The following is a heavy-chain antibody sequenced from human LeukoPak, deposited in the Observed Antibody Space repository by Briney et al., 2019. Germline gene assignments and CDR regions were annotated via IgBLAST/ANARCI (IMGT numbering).Heavy chain of an antibody. D-gene: IGHD3-10*01. CDR1: GYTFTSYD. CDR2: MNPNSGNT. Sequence: ASVKVSCKASGYTFTSYDINWVRQATGQGLEWMGWMNPNSGNTGYAQKFQGRVTITRNTSISTAYMELSSLRSEDTAVYYCARGSSVRGRRGLDYWGQGTLVTVSS. CDR3: ARGSSVRGRRGLDY. V-gene: IGHV1-8*03. J-gene: IGHJ4*02.